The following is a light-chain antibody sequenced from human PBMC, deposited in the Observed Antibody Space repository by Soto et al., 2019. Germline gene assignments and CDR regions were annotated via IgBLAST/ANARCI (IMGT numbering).Light chain of an antibody. V-gene: IGKV1-5*03. CDR2: KAS. CDR1: QTISSS. J-gene: IGKJ2*01. CDR3: QQYDSYPYT. Sequence: DIQMTQFPPTLSASTGDRVTITCRASQTISSSLAWYQQKPGKAPKLLIYKASSLETDIPSRFSGSGSGTEFTLTISSLQSDDFATYYCQQYDSYPYTFGQGTRLEIK.